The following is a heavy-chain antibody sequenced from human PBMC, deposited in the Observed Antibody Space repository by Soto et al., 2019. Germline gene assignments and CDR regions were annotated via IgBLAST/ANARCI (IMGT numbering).Heavy chain of an antibody. Sequence: QVQLQESGPGLVKPSGTLSLTCAVSGGSISSSNWWSWVRQPPGKGLEWIAEIYHSESTNYNPSLKSRVIISVDKSNNQFSLRLTSVTAADTAVYYCARGRYSRGWYGEWFDPLGQGTLVTVSS. D-gene: IGHD6-19*01. V-gene: IGHV4-4*02. CDR3: ARGRYSRGWYGEWFDP. CDR1: GGSISSSNW. CDR2: IYHSEST. J-gene: IGHJ5*02.